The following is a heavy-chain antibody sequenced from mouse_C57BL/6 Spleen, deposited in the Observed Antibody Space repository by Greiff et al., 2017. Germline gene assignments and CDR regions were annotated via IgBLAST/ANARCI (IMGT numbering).Heavy chain of an antibody. J-gene: IGHJ2*01. CDR1: GYTFTDYY. Sequence: QVQLKQSGAELVRPGASVKLSCKASGYTFTDYYINWVKQRPGQGLEWIARIYPGSGNTYYNEKFKGKATLTAEKSSSTAYMQLSSLTSEDSAVYFCAHLYCPGDYFDYWGQGTTLTVSS. V-gene: IGHV1-76*01. CDR3: AHLYCPGDYFDY. CDR2: IYPGSGNT. D-gene: IGHD2-1*01.